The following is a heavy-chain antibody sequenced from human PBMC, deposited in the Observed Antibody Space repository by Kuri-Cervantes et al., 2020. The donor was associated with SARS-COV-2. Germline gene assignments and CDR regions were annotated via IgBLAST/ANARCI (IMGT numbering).Heavy chain of an antibody. V-gene: IGHV4-59*01. D-gene: IGHD2-2*01. CDR2: IYYSGSV. J-gene: IGHJ6*02. Sequence: GSLRLSCSVSGDSISPYYWTWIWQPPGKGLEWIGHIYYSGSVNYNPSLMSRLTISVDKSKNQVPLKLTSVTAADTAVYYCARSAAAFYGMDVWGQGTTVTVSS. CDR1: GDSISPYY. CDR3: ARSAAAFYGMDV.